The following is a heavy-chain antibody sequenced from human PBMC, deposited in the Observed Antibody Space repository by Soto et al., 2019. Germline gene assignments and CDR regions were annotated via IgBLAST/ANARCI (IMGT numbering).Heavy chain of an antibody. Sequence: DVQLVESGGGLVKPGGSLRLCCAASGFTFSGHSMNWVRQAPGKGLEWVSSISRSSSYIFYADSVKGRFTISRDNAENSVYLQMNSLRAEDTGVYYCARDYYGSGSDYVDFDYWGQGTLVTVSS. D-gene: IGHD3-10*01. J-gene: IGHJ4*02. V-gene: IGHV3-21*03. CDR3: ARDYYGSGSDYVDFDY. CDR1: GFTFSGHS. CDR2: ISRSSSYI.